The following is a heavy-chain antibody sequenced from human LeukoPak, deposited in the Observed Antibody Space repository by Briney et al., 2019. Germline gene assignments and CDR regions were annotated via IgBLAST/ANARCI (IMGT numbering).Heavy chain of an antibody. V-gene: IGHV3-30*04. CDR3: ARVRGDVDTDMVLGS. D-gene: IGHD5-18*01. J-gene: IGHJ5*02. CDR2: ISYDGSNK. Sequence: GGSLRLSCAASGFTFRRYYMHWVRQAPDKGLEWVTVISYDGSNKYYADSVKGRFTISRDNSKNTVYLQMNSLRAEDTAVYYCARVRGDVDTDMVLGSWGQGTLVTVPS. CDR1: GFTFRRYY.